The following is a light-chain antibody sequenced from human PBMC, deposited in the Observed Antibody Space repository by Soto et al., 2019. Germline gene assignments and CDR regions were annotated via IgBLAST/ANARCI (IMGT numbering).Light chain of an antibody. CDR2: EVN. Sequence: QSVLTQPASVSGSPGQSITFSCTGRSSDVGSFNLVSWYQQYPGKAPKLILYEVNKRPSGVSNRFSGSKSGNTASLTISGLQAEDEADYYCGSYAGRRWVFGGGTQRTVL. CDR1: SSDVGSFNL. CDR3: GSYAGRRWV. V-gene: IGLV2-23*02. J-gene: IGLJ3*02.